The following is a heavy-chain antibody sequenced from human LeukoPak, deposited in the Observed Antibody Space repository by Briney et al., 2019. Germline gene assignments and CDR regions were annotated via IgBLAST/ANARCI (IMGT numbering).Heavy chain of an antibody. D-gene: IGHD4-17*01. CDR3: ARFPDYGDHIGAFDI. CDR1: GGTFSSYA. J-gene: IGHJ3*02. Sequence: GASVKVSCKASGGTFSSYAISWVRQAPGQGLEWMGGIIPIFGTANYAQKFQGRVTITTDESTSTAYMELSSLRSEDTAVYYCARFPDYGDHIGAFDIWGQGTMVTVSS. CDR2: IIPIFGTA. V-gene: IGHV1-69*05.